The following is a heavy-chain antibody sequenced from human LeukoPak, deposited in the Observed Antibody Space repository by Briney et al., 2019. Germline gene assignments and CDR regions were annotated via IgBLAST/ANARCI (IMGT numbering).Heavy chain of an antibody. Sequence: GGSLRLSCAASGFTVSSNYMSWIRQAPGKGLEWVSYISSSGSTIYYADSVKGRFTISRDNAKNSLYLQMNSLRAEDTAVYYCARTRITMVRGVIPHWFDPWGQGTLVTVSS. V-gene: IGHV3-11*01. D-gene: IGHD3-10*01. CDR2: ISSSGSTI. CDR3: ARTRITMVRGVIPHWFDP. CDR1: GFTVSSNY. J-gene: IGHJ5*02.